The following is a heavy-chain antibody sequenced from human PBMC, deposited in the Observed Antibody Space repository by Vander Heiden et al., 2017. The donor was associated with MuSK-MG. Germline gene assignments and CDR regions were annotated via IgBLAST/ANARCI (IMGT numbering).Heavy chain of an antibody. J-gene: IGHJ5*02. CDR3: ARGLDRFDP. V-gene: IGHV3-33*01. CDR2: IWYDGSNK. CDR1: GFTFSSYG. D-gene: IGHD1-1*01. Sequence: QVQLVESGGGVVQPGRSLRLSCAASGFTFSSYGMHWVRQAPGKGLEWVAGIWYDGSNKYYADSVKGRFTISRDNSKNTLYLQMNSLRAEDTAVYYCARGLDRFDPWGQGTLVTVS.